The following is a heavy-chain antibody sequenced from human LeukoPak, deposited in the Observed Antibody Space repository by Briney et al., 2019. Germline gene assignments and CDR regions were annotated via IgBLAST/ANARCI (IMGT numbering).Heavy chain of an antibody. CDR1: GGSISSGGYY. D-gene: IGHD6-13*01. CDR3: AREGSSSGAEEGGFDY. Sequence: PSETLSLTCTVSGGSISSGGYYWSWIRQHPGKGLEWIGYIYYSGSTYYNPSLKSRVTISVDTSKNQFSLKLSSVTAADTAVYYCAREGSSSGAEEGGFDYWGQGTLVTVSS. J-gene: IGHJ4*02. CDR2: IYYSGST. V-gene: IGHV4-31*03.